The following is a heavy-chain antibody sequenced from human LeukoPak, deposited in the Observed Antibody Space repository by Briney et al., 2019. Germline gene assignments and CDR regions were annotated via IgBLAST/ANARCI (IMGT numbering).Heavy chain of an antibody. J-gene: IGHJ4*02. D-gene: IGHD6-19*01. V-gene: IGHV3-30*02. CDR3: ARGGGVAGLGVDY. CDR1: GFTFSDYG. Sequence: LPGGSLRLSCAASGFTFSDYGMVWVRVRQAPGKGLEWMAFIRFDGSITYYADSVKGRFTISRDNAKNSLSLQMNSLRAEDTAVYYCARGGGVAGLGVDYWGQGTLVTVSS. CDR2: IRFDGSIT.